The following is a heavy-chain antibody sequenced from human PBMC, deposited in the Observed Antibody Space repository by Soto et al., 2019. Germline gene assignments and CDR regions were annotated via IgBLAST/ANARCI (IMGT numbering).Heavy chain of an antibody. J-gene: IGHJ6*03. CDR3: ARGLIVWFGELSRRGGYYYYMDV. CDR2: INDSGNI. D-gene: IGHD3-10*01. V-gene: IGHV4-34*01. Sequence: QVQLQQWGAGLLKPSETLSLTCAVYGGSFSGYQWSWIRQTPGKGLEWIGEINDSGNINYNPSLKSRVTMLVDTAKKQISLKLSSVNAADTAVYYCARGLIVWFGELSRRGGYYYYMDVWGKGTTVTVSS. CDR1: GGSFSGYQ.